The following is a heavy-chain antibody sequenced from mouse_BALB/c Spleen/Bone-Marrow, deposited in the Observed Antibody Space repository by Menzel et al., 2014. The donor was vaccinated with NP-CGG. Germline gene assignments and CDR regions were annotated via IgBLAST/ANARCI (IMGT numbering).Heavy chain of an antibody. V-gene: IGHV1-7*01. J-gene: IGHJ4*01. D-gene: IGHD2-2*01. CDR1: GYTFTSYW. CDR3: ATGCYAMDS. Sequence: VKLVESGAELAKPGASVRMSCKASGYTFTSYWMHWVKQRPGQGLEWIGYINPTSGYIEYNQKFKDKATLTADKSSSTAYMQLGGLTSEDSAVYYCATGCYAMDSWGQGSSGTASS. CDR2: INPTSGYI.